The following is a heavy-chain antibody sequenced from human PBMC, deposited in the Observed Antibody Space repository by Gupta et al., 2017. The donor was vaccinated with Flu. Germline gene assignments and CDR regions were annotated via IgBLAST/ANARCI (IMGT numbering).Heavy chain of an antibody. V-gene: IGHV3-48*01. Sequence: IFSNFGMNWVRQVPGKGLEWVSYISDGGSTRHYADSVKGRFTISRDNSKNTLYLQMNSLRAEDTAVYYCAKGGYGNNDVYLWGQGTLVNVSS. J-gene: IGHJ4*02. CDR2: ISDGGSTR. CDR3: AKGGYGNNDVYL. CDR1: IFSNFG. D-gene: IGHD2-8*01.